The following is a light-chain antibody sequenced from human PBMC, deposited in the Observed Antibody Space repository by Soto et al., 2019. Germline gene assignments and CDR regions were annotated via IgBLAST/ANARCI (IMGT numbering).Light chain of an antibody. CDR2: DVS. CDR3: SSYTSSSTDVV. V-gene: IGLV2-14*01. CDR1: SSDVGGYNY. Sequence: QSALTQPASVSGSPGQSITISCTGTSSDVGGYNYVSWYQQHPGKAPKLMIYDVSNRPSGVSNRFSGSKSGNTASLTISGLQAEDEADYYGSSYTSSSTDVVFGGVTKLTVL. J-gene: IGLJ2*01.